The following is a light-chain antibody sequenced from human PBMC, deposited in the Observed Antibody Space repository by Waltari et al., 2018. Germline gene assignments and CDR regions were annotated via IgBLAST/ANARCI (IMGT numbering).Light chain of an antibody. J-gene: IGLJ2*01. Sequence: QSVLTQPPSVSGAPGQRATISCTGSSSNIGAGYDVHWYQQLPGTAPKLPIYGNSNRPSGVPDRCSGSKSGTSASLAITGLQAEDEADYYCQSYDSSLSGSRVFGGGTKLTVL. CDR3: QSYDSSLSGSRV. V-gene: IGLV1-40*01. CDR2: GNS. CDR1: SSNIGAGYD.